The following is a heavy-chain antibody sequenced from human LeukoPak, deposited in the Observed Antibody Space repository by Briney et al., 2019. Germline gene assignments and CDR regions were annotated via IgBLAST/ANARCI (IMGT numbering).Heavy chain of an antibody. CDR3: ARAVIVVAAATQRNWFDP. V-gene: IGHV4-39*07. J-gene: IGHJ5*02. CDR2: VSYSGTV. D-gene: IGHD2-15*01. CDR1: GASISSDDCY. Sequence: SETLSLTCTVSGASISSDDCYWGWIRQSPGEGLEWIATVSYSGTVYYNPSLRSRVTISVDTSKNQFSLKLSSVTAADTAIYYCARAVIVVAAATQRNWFDPWGQGTLVTVSS.